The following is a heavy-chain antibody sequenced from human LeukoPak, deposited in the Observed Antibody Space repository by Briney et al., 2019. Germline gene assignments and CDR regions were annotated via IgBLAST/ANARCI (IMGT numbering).Heavy chain of an antibody. V-gene: IGHV3-48*04. D-gene: IGHD3-9*01. CDR2: ITNGGSTI. Sequence: PGGSLRLSCAASGFTFSSYAMNWVRQAPGKGLEWVSYITNGGSTIHHADSVMGRFTISRDNAKKTLYLQMNSLRAEDTAVYYCARSIGLTGGGVDVWGQGTTVTVSS. CDR1: GFTFSSYA. CDR3: ARSIGLTGGGVDV. J-gene: IGHJ6*02.